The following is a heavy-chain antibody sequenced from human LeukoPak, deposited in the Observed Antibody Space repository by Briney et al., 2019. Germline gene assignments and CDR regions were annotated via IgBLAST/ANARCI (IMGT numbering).Heavy chain of an antibody. CDR1: GFTFSSYS. CDR3: AKAKRGTYVTFYFDY. V-gene: IGHV3-21*01. J-gene: IGHJ4*02. Sequence: GGSLRLSCAASGFTFSSYSMNWVRQAPGKGLEWVSSISSSSSYIYYADSVKGRFTISRDNSKNTLYLQMNSLRAEDTAVYYCAKAKRGTYVTFYFDYWGQGTLVTVSS. CDR2: ISSSSSYI. D-gene: IGHD1-1*01.